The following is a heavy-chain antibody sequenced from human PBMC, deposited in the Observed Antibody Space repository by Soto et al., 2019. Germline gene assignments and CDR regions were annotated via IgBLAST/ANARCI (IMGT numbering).Heavy chain of an antibody. CDR1: GFTFSSYW. Sequence: GSLRLSCAASGFTFSSYWMHWVRQAPGKGLVWVSRINTDGSSTFYADSVKGRFTISRDNAKNTPNLQMNSLRAEDTAVYYCVRDLSGSLDYWGLGTLVTVSS. V-gene: IGHV3-74*01. CDR3: VRDLSGSLDY. J-gene: IGHJ4*02. CDR2: INTDGSST.